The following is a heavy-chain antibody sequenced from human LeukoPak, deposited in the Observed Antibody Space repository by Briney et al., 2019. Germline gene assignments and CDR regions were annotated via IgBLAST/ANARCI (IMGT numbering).Heavy chain of an antibody. D-gene: IGHD1-7*01. CDR3: ARGDPTGPIDY. V-gene: IGHV4-34*01. Sequence: PSETLSLTCAVYGGSFSGYYWSWIRQPPGEGLEWIGEINHSGSTNYNPSLKSRVTISVDTSKNQFSLKLSSVTAADTAVYYCARGDPTGPIDYWGQGTLVTVSS. CDR2: INHSGST. CDR1: GGSFSGYY. J-gene: IGHJ4*02.